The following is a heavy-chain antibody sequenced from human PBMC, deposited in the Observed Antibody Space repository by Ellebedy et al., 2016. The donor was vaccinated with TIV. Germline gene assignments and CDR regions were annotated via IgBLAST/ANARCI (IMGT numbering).Heavy chain of an antibody. V-gene: IGHV1-46*01. J-gene: IGHJ4*02. CDR3: ARSRVVAAID. CDR1: GYTFTSYY. CDR2: INPSGGST. D-gene: IGHD2-15*01. Sequence: ASVKVSXXASGYTFTSYYMHWVRQAPGQGLEWMGIINPSGGSTSYAQKFQGRVTMTRDTSTSTVYMELSSLRSEDTAVYYCARSRVVAAIDWGQGTLVTVSS.